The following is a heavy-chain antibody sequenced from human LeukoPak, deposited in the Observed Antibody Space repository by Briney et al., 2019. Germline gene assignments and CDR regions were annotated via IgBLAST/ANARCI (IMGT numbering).Heavy chain of an antibody. J-gene: IGHJ3*02. CDR2: IYTSGST. Sequence: PSETLSLTCTVSGGSISSGSYYWSWIRQPAGKGLEWIGRIYTSGSTNYNPSLKSRVTISVDTSKNEFSRKLSSVTAADTAVYYCARGRSVSSRTNIVVVPAAIYAFDIWGQGTMVTVSS. V-gene: IGHV4-61*02. D-gene: IGHD2-2*02. CDR3: ARGRSVSSRTNIVVVPAAIYAFDI. CDR1: GGSISSGSYY.